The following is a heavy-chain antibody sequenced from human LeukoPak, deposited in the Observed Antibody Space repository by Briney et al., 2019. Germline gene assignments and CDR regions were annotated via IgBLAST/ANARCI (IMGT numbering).Heavy chain of an antibody. CDR2: ISGSGGST. Sequence: GGSLRLSCAASTFTFSNYAMSWVRQAPGKGLEWVSAISGSGGSTYYADSVKGRFTISRDNSKNTLYLQMNSLRAEDTAVYYCAKRLRFLEWLLPDYYYYYGMDVWGQGTTVTVSS. V-gene: IGHV3-23*01. CDR1: TFTFSNYA. CDR3: AKRLRFLEWLLPDYYYYYGMDV. D-gene: IGHD3-3*01. J-gene: IGHJ6*02.